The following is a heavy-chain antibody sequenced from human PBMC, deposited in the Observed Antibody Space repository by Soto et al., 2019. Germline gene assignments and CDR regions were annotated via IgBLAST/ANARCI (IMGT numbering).Heavy chain of an antibody. Sequence: GGSLRLSCAASGFTFSSYGMHWVRQAPGKGLEWVAVISYDGSNKYYADSVKGRFTNSRDNFKNTLYLQMNSLRAEDTAVYYCAKSRGPFPPYYYYYYMDVWGKGTTVTVSS. CDR1: GFTFSSYG. CDR3: AKSRGPFPPYYYYYYMDV. CDR2: ISYDGSNK. J-gene: IGHJ6*03. D-gene: IGHD3-10*01. V-gene: IGHV3-30*18.